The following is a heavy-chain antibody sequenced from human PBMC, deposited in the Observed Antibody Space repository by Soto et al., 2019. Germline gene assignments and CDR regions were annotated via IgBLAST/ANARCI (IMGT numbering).Heavy chain of an antibody. V-gene: IGHV4-59*08. J-gene: IGHJ6*03. CDR2: IYYSGST. CDR3: ARLASHYDFWSGYPTSPYYYYMDV. D-gene: IGHD3-3*01. Sequence: PSETVSLTCTVSGGSISSYYWSWIRQPPGKGLEWIGYIYYSGSTNYNPSLKSRVTISVDTSKNQFSLKLSSVTAADTAVYYCARLASHYDFWSGYPTSPYYYYMDVWGKGTTVTVSS. CDR1: GGSISSYY.